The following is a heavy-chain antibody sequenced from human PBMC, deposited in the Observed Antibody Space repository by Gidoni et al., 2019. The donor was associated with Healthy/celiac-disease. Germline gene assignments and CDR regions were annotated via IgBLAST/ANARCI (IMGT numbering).Heavy chain of an antibody. Sequence: QVQLVQSGAEVKKPGSSVKVSCTASGGTFSSYAISWVRQAPGQGLEWMGGIIPIFGTANDAQKCQGRVTITADESTSTAYMELSSLRSEDTAVYYCARDRRGILTGPRYYGMDVWGQGTTVTVSS. CDR2: IIPIFGTA. CDR3: ARDRRGILTGPRYYGMDV. V-gene: IGHV1-69*01. J-gene: IGHJ6*02. CDR1: GGTFSSYA. D-gene: IGHD3-9*01.